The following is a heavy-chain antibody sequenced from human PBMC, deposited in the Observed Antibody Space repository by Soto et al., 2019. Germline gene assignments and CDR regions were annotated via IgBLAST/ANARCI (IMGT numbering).Heavy chain of an antibody. CDR2: IRSKANSYAT. J-gene: IGHJ4*02. CDR1: GFTFSGSA. Sequence: GGSLRLSCAASGFTFSGSAMHWVRQASGKGLEWVGRIRSKANSYATAYAASVKGRFTISRDDSKNTAYLQMNSLKTEDTAVYYCTRRYSSSSSLFDYWGQGTLVTVSS. V-gene: IGHV3-73*01. D-gene: IGHD6-6*01. CDR3: TRRYSSSSSLFDY.